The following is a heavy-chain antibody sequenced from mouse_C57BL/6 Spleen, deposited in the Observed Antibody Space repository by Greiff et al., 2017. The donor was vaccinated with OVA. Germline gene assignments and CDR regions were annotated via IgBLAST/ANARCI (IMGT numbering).Heavy chain of an antibody. CDR1: GYTFTDYY. V-gene: IGHV1-19*01. J-gene: IGHJ2*01. Sequence: VQLKQSGPVLVKPGASVKMSCKASGYTFTDYYMNWVKQSHGKSLEWIGVINPYNGGTSYNQKFKGKAALTVDKSSSTAYMELNSLTSEDSAVYYCARGILRSYFDDWGQGTTLTVSS. CDR3: ARGILRSYFDD. CDR2: INPYNGGT. D-gene: IGHD1-1*01.